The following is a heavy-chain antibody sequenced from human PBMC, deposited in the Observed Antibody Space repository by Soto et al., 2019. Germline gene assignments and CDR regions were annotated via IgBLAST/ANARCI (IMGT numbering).Heavy chain of an antibody. V-gene: IGHV3-74*01. J-gene: IGHJ5*02. CDR3: ARGYSGKYGSFDP. Sequence: GGSLRLSCVASGFAINTHWMHWVRQAPGKGLVWVSRIYNGGTTTNYADSVKGRLSISRDNAKNTVYLQMNSLSTEDTAIYYCARGYSGKYGSFDPWGLGTLVTVSS. CDR2: IYNGGTTT. CDR1: GFAINTHW. D-gene: IGHD6-6*01.